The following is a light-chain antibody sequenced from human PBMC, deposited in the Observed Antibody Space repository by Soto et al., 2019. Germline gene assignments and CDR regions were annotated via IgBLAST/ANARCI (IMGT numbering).Light chain of an antibody. CDR2: KAS. V-gene: IGKV1-5*03. CDR3: QQYNPYSPWT. Sequence: DIPMTQSPSTLSASVGDRVTISCRASQSITGWLAWFQQKPGKAPKLLISKASNLESGVPSRFSGSGSGTDFTLTISGLQPDDFATYYCQQYNPYSPWTFGQGTKGEIK. CDR1: QSITGW. J-gene: IGKJ1*01.